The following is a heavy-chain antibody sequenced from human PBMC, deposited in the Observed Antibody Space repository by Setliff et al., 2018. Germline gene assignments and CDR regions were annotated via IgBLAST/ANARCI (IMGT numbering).Heavy chain of an antibody. J-gene: IGHJ4*02. V-gene: IGHV4-59*12. Sequence: SETLSLTCSVSGDSMSTYYWNWIRQSPGKGLEWIGNIYYGGSANYNPSLKSRVTISVDMSKNQFSLRLTSVTAADTAVYYCARDLYCGGHCYQLFDSWGQGTLVTVSS. CDR3: ARDLYCGGHCYQLFDS. CDR1: GDSMSTYY. CDR2: IYYGGSA. D-gene: IGHD2-21*02.